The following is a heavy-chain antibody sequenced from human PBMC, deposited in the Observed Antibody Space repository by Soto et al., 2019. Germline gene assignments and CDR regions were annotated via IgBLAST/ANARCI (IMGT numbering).Heavy chain of an antibody. Sequence: EVQLVESGGGLVNPAGSRSLSCAASGFTFSNGWMSWVRHAPGKGVEWVGRIKSKIAGGTTDYSAPVKGRFTISRDDSKDTLELQMHRLTTNETGVYYCATDSTHTFCDRRPCYSVQTKTHDTGGQGTLITVSS. CDR1: GFTFSNGW. D-gene: IGHD2-21*02. V-gene: IGHV3-15*01. CDR2: IKSKIAGGTT. J-gene: IGHJ5*02. CDR3: ATDSTHTFCDRRPCYSVQTKTHDT.